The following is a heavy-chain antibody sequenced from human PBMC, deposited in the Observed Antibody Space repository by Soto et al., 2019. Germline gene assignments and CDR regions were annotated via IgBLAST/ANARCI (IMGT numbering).Heavy chain of an antibody. J-gene: IGHJ4*02. V-gene: IGHV3-11*05. D-gene: IGHD2-15*01. CDR1: GFTFSDYY. Sequence: QVQLVESGGGLVKPGGSLRLSCAASGFTFSDYYMSWIRQAPGKGLEWVSYISSSSSYTNYADSVKGRFTISRDNAKNSLYLQMNSLRAEDTAVYYCARDYGAVASNPAFDYWGQGTLVTVSS. CDR2: ISSSSSYT. CDR3: ARDYGAVASNPAFDY.